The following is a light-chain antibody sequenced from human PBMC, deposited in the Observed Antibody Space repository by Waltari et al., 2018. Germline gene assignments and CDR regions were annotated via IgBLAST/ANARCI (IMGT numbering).Light chain of an antibody. CDR2: YDS. J-gene: IGLJ2*01. CDR1: HIGSKS. V-gene: IGLV3-21*04. Sequence: SYVVTQSPSASVAPGEQARITCGGAHIGSKSVHWYQQRPGQAPVLVISYDSDRPSGIPERFSGSNSGNTATLTISWVEAEDEADYYCLVWHSTIDHQGVFGGGTKLTVL. CDR3: LVWHSTIDHQGV.